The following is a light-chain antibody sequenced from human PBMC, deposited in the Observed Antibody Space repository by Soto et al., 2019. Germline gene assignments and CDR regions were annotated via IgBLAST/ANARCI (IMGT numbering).Light chain of an antibody. Sequence: EIVLTQSPATLSLSPGERATLSCRASQSVNNYLAWYQQRPGQAPRLLIYDVSNRATGIPARFSGSGSVTDFTLTISSLEPEDSAVYFCQQRRNWPWLTFGGGTRVEIK. V-gene: IGKV3-11*01. CDR1: QSVNNY. J-gene: IGKJ4*01. CDR2: DVS. CDR3: QQRRNWPWLT.